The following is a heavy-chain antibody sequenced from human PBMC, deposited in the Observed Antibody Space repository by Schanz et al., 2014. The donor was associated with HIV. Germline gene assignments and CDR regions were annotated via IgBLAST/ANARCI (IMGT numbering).Heavy chain of an antibody. Sequence: QVQLVESGGGVVQPGRSLRLSCAASGFTFRSYGMHWVRQAPGKGLEWVAVIWYDGTNKYYADSVKGRFTISRDNSRKTLYLQMNSLRVEDTAVYYCANTEFPYSSSSDYYYGMDVWGQGTTVIVSS. CDR3: ANTEFPYSSSSDYYYGMDV. J-gene: IGHJ6*02. CDR1: GFTFRSYG. CDR2: IWYDGTNK. V-gene: IGHV3-33*06. D-gene: IGHD6-6*01.